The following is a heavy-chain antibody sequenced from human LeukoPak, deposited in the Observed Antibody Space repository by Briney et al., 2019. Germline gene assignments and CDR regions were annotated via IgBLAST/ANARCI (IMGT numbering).Heavy chain of an antibody. CDR2: IWYDGSNK. CDR1: GFTFSSYG. Sequence: GGSLGLSCAASGFTFSSYGMHWVRQAPGKGLEWVAVIWYDGSNKYYADSVKGRFTISRDNSKNTLYLQMNSLRAEDTAVYYCAKEMATTGGAFDIWGQGTMVTVSS. D-gene: IGHD5-24*01. CDR3: AKEMATTGGAFDI. J-gene: IGHJ3*02. V-gene: IGHV3-33*06.